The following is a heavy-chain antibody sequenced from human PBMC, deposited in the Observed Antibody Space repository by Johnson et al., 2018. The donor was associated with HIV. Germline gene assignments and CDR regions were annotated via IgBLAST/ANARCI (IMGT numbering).Heavy chain of an antibody. D-gene: IGHD3-16*02. J-gene: IGHJ3*02. V-gene: IGHV3-30*04. CDR3: ARVGYHDAFDI. Sequence: QVQLVESGGGVVQPGRSLRLSCAASGFTFSSYAMHWVRQALGKGLEWVAVIRYDGSDKHYADSVKGRFNISRDNPKNTLYLQMDSLRIEDTAVYYCARVGYHDAFDIWGQGTMVTVSS. CDR2: IRYDGSDK. CDR1: GFTFSSYA.